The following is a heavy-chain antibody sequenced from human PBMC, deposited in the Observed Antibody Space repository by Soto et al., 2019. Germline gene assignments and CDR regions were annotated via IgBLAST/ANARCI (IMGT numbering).Heavy chain of an antibody. Sequence: QVELVQSGAEVKKPGASVKVSSKAAGYTFTSYYMHWVRQAPGQGLEWMGFINPSGGITTYAQKFQARVTMTSDTSTSTVYMELQTLKSEDTAVYYCARRSIFTWSDAFDIWGQGTMVTVSA. CDR1: GYTFTSYY. D-gene: IGHD3-3*01. J-gene: IGHJ3*02. CDR3: ARRSIFTWSDAFDI. V-gene: IGHV1-46*01. CDR2: INPSGGIT.